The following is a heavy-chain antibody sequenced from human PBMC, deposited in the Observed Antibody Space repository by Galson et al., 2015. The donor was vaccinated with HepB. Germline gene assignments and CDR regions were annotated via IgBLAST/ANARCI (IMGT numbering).Heavy chain of an antibody. Sequence: SVKVSCKASGGTFSSYAISWVRQAPGQGLEWMGGIVPIFGTANYAQKFQGRVTITADESTSTAYMEPSSLRSEDTAVYYCARDGGYASFDYWGQGTLVTVSS. CDR3: ARDGGYASFDY. J-gene: IGHJ4*02. CDR1: GGTFSSYA. CDR2: IVPIFGTA. V-gene: IGHV1-69*13. D-gene: IGHD3-16*01.